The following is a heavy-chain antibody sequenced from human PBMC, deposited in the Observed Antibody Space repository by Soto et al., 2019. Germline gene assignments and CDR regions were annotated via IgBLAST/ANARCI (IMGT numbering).Heavy chain of an antibody. CDR3: VRDDRWAFDF. CDR2: ISIGSGYI. Sequence: EVQLVESGGGLVQPGGSRRVSCAASGFSFSNYAMNWVRQAPGKGLEWVSYISIGSGYIFYADSVKGRFTISRDDAKNSLYMQMNTLRDEDTALYYCVRDDRWAFDFWGQGTMVTVSS. D-gene: IGHD3-22*01. CDR1: GFSFSNYA. V-gene: IGHV3-48*02. J-gene: IGHJ3*01.